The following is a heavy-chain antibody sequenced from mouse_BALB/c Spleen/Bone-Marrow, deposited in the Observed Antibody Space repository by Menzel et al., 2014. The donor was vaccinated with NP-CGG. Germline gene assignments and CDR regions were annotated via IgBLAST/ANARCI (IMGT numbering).Heavy chain of an antibody. V-gene: IGHV5-9-4*01. CDR1: GFTFSYYA. Sequence: EVQGVESGGGLVKPGGFLKLSCAASGFTFSYYAMSWVRQSPEKRLEWVAEISSGGTYTYYPDTVTGRFTISRDNAKNTLYLEMSSLRSEDTAMYYCVRDSSGYFDYWGQGTTLTVSS. J-gene: IGHJ2*01. D-gene: IGHD3-1*01. CDR2: ISSGGTYT. CDR3: VRDSSGYFDY.